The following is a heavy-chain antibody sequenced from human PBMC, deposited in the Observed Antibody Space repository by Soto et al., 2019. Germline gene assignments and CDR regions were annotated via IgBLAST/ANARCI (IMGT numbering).Heavy chain of an antibody. Sequence: EVQLLESGGGLVQPGGSLRLSCAASGFTFSSYAMSWVRQAPGKGLEWVSAISGSGGSTYYADSVKGRFTISRDNSKNTLYLEMNSLRAEDTAVYYCAKDDEINSSGWYAPRYYFDYWGQGTLFTVSS. CDR3: AKDDEINSSGWYAPRYYFDY. D-gene: IGHD6-19*01. CDR1: GFTFSSYA. CDR2: ISGSGGST. V-gene: IGHV3-23*01. J-gene: IGHJ4*02.